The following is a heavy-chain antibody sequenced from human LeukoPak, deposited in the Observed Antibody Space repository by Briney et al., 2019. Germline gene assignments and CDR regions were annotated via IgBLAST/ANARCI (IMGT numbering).Heavy chain of an antibody. CDR3: ARHPSGHGLDYFDY. V-gene: IGHV4-59*08. CDR1: GDSMSRYF. Sequence: PSETLSLTCNVSGDSMSRYFWSWVRQPPGKALEWIGYVYYSGSTYYKPSLNNRVTMSVDTSKKQFSLRLSSVTAADTAVYYCARHPSGHGLDYFDYWGQGTLVTVSS. D-gene: IGHD2-15*01. CDR2: VYYSGST. J-gene: IGHJ4*02.